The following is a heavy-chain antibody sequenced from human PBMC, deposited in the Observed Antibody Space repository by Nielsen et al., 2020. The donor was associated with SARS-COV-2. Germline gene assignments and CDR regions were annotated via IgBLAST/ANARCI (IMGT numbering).Heavy chain of an antibody. CDR1: GGSISSYY. Sequence: SETLSLTCTVSGGSISSYYWSWIRQPPGKGLEWIGYIYYSGSTYYNPSLKSRVTISVDTSKNQFSLKLSSVTAADTAVYYCHLGNDFWSGYRFFDYWGQGTLVTVSS. J-gene: IGHJ4*02. D-gene: IGHD3-3*01. V-gene: IGHV4-59*06. CDR2: IYYSGST. CDR3: HLGNDFWSGYRFFDY.